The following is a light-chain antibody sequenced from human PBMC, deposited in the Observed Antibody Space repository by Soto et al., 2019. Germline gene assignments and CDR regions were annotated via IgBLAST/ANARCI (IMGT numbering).Light chain of an antibody. CDR1: HDISTY. CDR2: AAS. V-gene: IGKV1-27*01. J-gene: IGKJ3*01. Sequence: DIQMTQSPSSLSASVGDRVTITCRASHDISTYLAWYQQRPGKAPKLLIYAASTLQSGVPSRFSGSRSGTVFILTISSLQPDDVATYYSQKYNSAPRITFGPGTKVDIK. CDR3: QKYNSAPRIT.